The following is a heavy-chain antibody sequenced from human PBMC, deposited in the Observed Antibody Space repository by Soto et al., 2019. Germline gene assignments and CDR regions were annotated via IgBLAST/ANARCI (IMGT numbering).Heavy chain of an antibody. CDR1: GGSFSGYF. J-gene: IGHJ3*01. CDR3: ARGGSSDWQVAFDF. V-gene: IGHV4-34*01. CDR2: VNHNGRN. Sequence: SETLSLTCAVYGGSFSGYFWNWIRQTPGKGLEWIGKVNHNGRNNYNPSLKSRVTISLDMSKNQISLKLTSVTAADTAVYYCARGGSSDWQVAFDFWGQGTMVTRLL. D-gene: IGHD6-19*01.